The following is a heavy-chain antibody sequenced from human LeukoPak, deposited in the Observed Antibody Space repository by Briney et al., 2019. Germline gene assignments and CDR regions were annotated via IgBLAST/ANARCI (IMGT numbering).Heavy chain of an antibody. D-gene: IGHD3-16*02. CDR3: AKNPMITFGGVIVNRWFDP. Sequence: GGSMRLSCAASGFTFSSYAMSWVLQAPGKGLEWVSAISGSGGSTYYADSVKGRFTISRDNSKNTLYLQMNSLRAEDTAVYYCAKNPMITFGGVIVNRWFDPWGQGTLVTVSS. J-gene: IGHJ5*02. CDR2: ISGSGGST. V-gene: IGHV3-23*01. CDR1: GFTFSSYA.